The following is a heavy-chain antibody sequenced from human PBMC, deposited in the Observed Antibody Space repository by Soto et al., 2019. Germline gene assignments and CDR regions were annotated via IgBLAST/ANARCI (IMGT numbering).Heavy chain of an antibody. CDR3: ARDGFESYCSSTSCSSYYYYGTDV. J-gene: IGHJ6*02. CDR2: ISSSSSYI. Sequence: PGGSLRLSCAASGFTFSSYSMNWVRQAPGKGLEWVSSISSSSSYIYYADSVKGRFTISRDNAKNSLYLQMNSLRAEDTAVYYCARDGFESYCSSTSCSSYYYYGTDVWGQGTTVTVSS. D-gene: IGHD2-2*01. V-gene: IGHV3-21*01. CDR1: GFTFSSYS.